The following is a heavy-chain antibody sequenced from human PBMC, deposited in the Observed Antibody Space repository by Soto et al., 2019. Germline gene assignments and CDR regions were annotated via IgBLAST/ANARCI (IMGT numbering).Heavy chain of an antibody. Sequence: TLSLTCTVSGGSISSGGYYWSWIRQHPGKGLEWIGYIYYSGSTYYNPSLKSRVTISVDTSKNQFSLKLSSVTAADTAVYYCARGNYGDYESYWGQGTLVTVSS. CDR1: GGSISSGGYY. J-gene: IGHJ4*02. CDR2: IYYSGST. V-gene: IGHV4-31*03. D-gene: IGHD4-17*01. CDR3: ARGNYGDYESY.